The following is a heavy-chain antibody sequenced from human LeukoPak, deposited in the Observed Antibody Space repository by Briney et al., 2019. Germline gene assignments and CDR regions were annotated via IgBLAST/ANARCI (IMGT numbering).Heavy chain of an antibody. V-gene: IGHV4-34*01. D-gene: IGHD2-15*01. CDR1: GGSFSGYY. CDR2: INHSGST. Sequence: ETLSLTCAGYGGSFSGYYWSWIRQPPGKGLEWIGEINHSGSTNYNPSLKSRVTISVDTSKNQFSLKLSSVIAADTAVYYCARGRGGSFDYWGQGTLVTVSS. J-gene: IGHJ4*02. CDR3: ARGRGGSFDY.